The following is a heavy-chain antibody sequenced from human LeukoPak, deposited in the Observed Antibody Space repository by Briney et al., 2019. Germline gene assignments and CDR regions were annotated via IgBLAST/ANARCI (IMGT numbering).Heavy chain of an antibody. CDR2: INHSGST. CDR3: ARGRDFWSGYLAYFDY. Sequence: PSETLSLTCAVYGGSFSGYYWSWIRQPPGKGLEWLGEINHSGSTNCNPSLKSRVTISVDTSKNQFSLKLSSVTAADTAVYYCARGRDFWSGYLAYFDYWGQGTLVTVSS. V-gene: IGHV4-34*01. CDR1: GGSFSGYY. J-gene: IGHJ4*02. D-gene: IGHD3-3*01.